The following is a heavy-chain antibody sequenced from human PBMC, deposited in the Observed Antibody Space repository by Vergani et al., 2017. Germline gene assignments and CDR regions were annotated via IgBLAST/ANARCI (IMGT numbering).Heavy chain of an antibody. Sequence: EVQLVESGGGLVQPGGSLRLSCAASGFTFSSYWMSWVRQAPGKGLEWVANIKQDGSEKYYVDSVKGRFTISRDNAKNSLYLQMNSLRAEDTAVYYCARDAAQDPWGGSILFDYWGQGTLVTVSS. V-gene: IGHV3-7*01. CDR2: IKQDGSEK. CDR3: ARDAAQDPWGGSILFDY. J-gene: IGHJ4*02. D-gene: IGHD3-16*01. CDR1: GFTFSSYW.